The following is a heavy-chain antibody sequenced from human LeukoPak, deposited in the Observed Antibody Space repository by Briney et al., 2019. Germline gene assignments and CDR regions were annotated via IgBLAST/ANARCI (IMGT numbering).Heavy chain of an antibody. Sequence: SETLSLTCAVYGGSFSGYYWSWIRQPPGKGLEWIGEINHSGSTNYNPSLKSRVTISVDTFKNQFSLKLSSVTAADTAVYYCARVGVVVVPAGGFDPWGQGTLVTVSS. CDR3: ARVGVVVVPAGGFDP. J-gene: IGHJ5*02. D-gene: IGHD2-2*01. CDR1: GGSFSGYY. CDR2: INHSGST. V-gene: IGHV4-34*01.